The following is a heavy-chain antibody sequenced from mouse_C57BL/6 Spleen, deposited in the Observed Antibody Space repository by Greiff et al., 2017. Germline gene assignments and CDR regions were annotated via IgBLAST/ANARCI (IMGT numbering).Heavy chain of an antibody. CDR3: ARKGTYLWAMDY. V-gene: IGHV1-69*01. CDR1: GYTFTSYW. Sequence: QVQLQQPGAELVMPGASVKLSCKASGYTFTSYWMHWVKQRPGQGLEWIGEIDPSDSYTNYNQKFKGKSTLTVDKSSSTAYMQLSSLTSEDSAVYYCARKGTYLWAMDYWGQGTSVTVSS. CDR2: IDPSDSYT. D-gene: IGHD2-10*01. J-gene: IGHJ4*01.